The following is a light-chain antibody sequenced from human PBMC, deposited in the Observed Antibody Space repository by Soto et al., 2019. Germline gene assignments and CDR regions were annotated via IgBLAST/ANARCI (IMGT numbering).Light chain of an antibody. CDR2: DVS. CDR3: SSYRSSSTPYV. Sequence: QSALTQPAYVSGSRGQSITISCTGTSSDVGGYNYVSWYQQHPGKAPKLMIYDVSNRPSGVSNRFSGSKSGNTASLTISGLQAEDEADYYCSSYRSSSTPYVFGTGTKLTVL. J-gene: IGLJ1*01. CDR1: SSDVGGYNY. V-gene: IGLV2-14*01.